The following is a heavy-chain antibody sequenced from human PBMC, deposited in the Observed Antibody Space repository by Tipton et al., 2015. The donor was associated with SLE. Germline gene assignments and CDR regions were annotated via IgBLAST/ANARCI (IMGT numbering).Heavy chain of an antibody. CDR3: AKDMGDGYNWGYFQH. J-gene: IGHJ1*01. CDR2: IKGDGTEK. D-gene: IGHD5-24*01. V-gene: IGHV3-7*03. CDR1: GFTFNNYW. Sequence: SLRLSCAASGFTFNNYWMTWVRQAPGKGLEWVANIKGDGTEKYYVDSVKGRFTISRDNAKHSLYLQMNSLRTEDTALYYCAKDMGDGYNWGYFQHWGQGTLVTVSS.